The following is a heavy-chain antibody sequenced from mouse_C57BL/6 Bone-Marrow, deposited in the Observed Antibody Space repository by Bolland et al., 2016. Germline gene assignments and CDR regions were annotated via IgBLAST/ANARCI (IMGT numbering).Heavy chain of an antibody. Sequence: SNYATYYADSVKDRFTISRDDSQSMLYLQMNNLKTEDTAMYYCGTTVVATEGYAMDYWGQGTS. CDR3: GTTVVATEGYAMDY. J-gene: IGHJ4*01. D-gene: IGHD1-1*01. CDR2: SNYAT. V-gene: IGHV10-3*01.